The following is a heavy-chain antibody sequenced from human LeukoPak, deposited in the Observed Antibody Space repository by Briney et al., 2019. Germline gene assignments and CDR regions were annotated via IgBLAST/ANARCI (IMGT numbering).Heavy chain of an antibody. D-gene: IGHD3-22*01. CDR1: RFTFSSYA. J-gene: IGHJ5*02. CDR2: ISGSGGST. Sequence: GGSLRLSCAASRFTFSSYAMSWVRQAPGKGLEWVSAISGSGGSTYYADSAKGRFTISRNNSKNTLYLQMNSLRAEDTAVYYCAYRSGSSFDPWGQGTLVTVSS. CDR3: AYRSGSSFDP. V-gene: IGHV3-23*01.